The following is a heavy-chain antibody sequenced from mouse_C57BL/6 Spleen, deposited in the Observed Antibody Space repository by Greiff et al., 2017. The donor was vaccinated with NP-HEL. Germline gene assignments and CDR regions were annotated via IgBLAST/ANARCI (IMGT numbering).Heavy chain of an antibody. CDR2: IDPEDGET. Sequence: VQLQQSGAELVKPGASVKLSCTASGFNIKDYYMHWVKQRTEQGLEWIGRIDPEDGETKSAPKFQGKATITADTSSNTAYLQLSSLTSEDTAVYYCARGELLRSVYAMDYWGQGTSVTVSS. D-gene: IGHD1-1*01. J-gene: IGHJ4*01. V-gene: IGHV14-2*01. CDR3: ARGELLRSVYAMDY. CDR1: GFNIKDYY.